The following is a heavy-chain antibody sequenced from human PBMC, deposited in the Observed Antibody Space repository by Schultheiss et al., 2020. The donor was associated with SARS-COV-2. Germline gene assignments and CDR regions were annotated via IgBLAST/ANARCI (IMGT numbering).Heavy chain of an antibody. CDR1: GFTFSSYA. V-gene: IGHV3-13*05. CDR3: ARESSLEGYYFDY. CDR2: IGTAGDP. Sequence: GGSLRLSCAASGFTFSSYAMSWVRQAPGKGLEWVSAIGTAGDPYYPGSVKGRFTISRENAKNSLYLQMNSLRAGDTAVYYCARESSLEGYYFDYWGQGTLVTVSS. D-gene: IGHD2-15*01. J-gene: IGHJ4*02.